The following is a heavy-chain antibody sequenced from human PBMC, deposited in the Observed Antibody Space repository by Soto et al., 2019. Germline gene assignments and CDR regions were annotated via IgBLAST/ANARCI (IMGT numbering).Heavy chain of an antibody. J-gene: IGHJ6*03. CDR2: IKQDGGET. CDR3: ARLDYYMDV. V-gene: IGHV3-7*01. CDR1: GFTFNYYW. Sequence: GGSMRLSCSVSGFTFNYYWRSWVRQAPGKGLEWVANIKQDGGETNYADSVRGRFTISRANGENTLYLQMNSLRAEDTAVYYCARLDYYMDVWGTGTKVTVSS. D-gene: IGHD6-13*01.